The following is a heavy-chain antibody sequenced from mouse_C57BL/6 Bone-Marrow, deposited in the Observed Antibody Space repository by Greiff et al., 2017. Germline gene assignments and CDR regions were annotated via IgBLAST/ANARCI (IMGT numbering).Heavy chain of an antibody. CDR1: GYTFTSYW. V-gene: IGHV1-55*01. D-gene: IGHD3-3*01. CDR3: ANSRDVYFDV. CDR2: IYPGSGST. Sequence: QVQLQQPGAELVKPGASVKMSCKASGYTFTSYWITWVKQRPGQGLEWIGDIYPGSGSTNYNEKFKSKATLTVDTSSSTAYMQLSSLTSADSAVYYCANSRDVYFDVWGTGTTVTVSS. J-gene: IGHJ1*03.